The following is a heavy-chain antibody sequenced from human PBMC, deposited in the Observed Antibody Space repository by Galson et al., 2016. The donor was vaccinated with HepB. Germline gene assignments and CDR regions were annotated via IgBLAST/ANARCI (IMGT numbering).Heavy chain of an antibody. Sequence: SVKVSCKASGYTFTTYGITWVRQAPGQGLEWMGRIKDNTGQTNYAPKLQGRVTMTTDTSTTTAFMEMRSLRSDDTAVYYCGLALSVNFDYWGQGALVTVSS. D-gene: IGHD6-19*01. CDR1: GYTFTTYG. J-gene: IGHJ4*02. V-gene: IGHV1-18*01. CDR2: IKDNTGQT. CDR3: GLALSVNFDY.